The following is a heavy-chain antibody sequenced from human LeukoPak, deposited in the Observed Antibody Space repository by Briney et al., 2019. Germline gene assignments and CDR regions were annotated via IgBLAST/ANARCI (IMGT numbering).Heavy chain of an antibody. Sequence: SETLPLTCAVYGGSFSGYYWSWIRQPPGKGLEWIGEINHSGSTNYNPSLKSRVTISVDTSKNQFSLKLSSVTAADTAVYYCARRGIAAAGTLNYFDYWGQGTLVTVSS. CDR3: ARRGIAAAGTLNYFDY. CDR2: INHSGST. CDR1: GGSFSGYY. D-gene: IGHD6-13*01. J-gene: IGHJ4*02. V-gene: IGHV4-34*01.